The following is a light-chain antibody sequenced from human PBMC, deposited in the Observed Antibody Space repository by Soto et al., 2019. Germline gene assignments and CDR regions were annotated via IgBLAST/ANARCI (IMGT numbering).Light chain of an antibody. CDR1: SSDVGSYNR. CDR3: SSYTRSSPVV. V-gene: IGLV2-18*02. Sequence: QSVLTQPPSVSGSPGQSVTISCTGTSSDVGSYNRVSWYQQPPGTAPKLMIYEVSNRPSGVPDRFSGSKSGNTPSLTISGLQAEDEADYYCSSYTRSSPVVFGGGTKLTVL. CDR2: EVS. J-gene: IGLJ2*01.